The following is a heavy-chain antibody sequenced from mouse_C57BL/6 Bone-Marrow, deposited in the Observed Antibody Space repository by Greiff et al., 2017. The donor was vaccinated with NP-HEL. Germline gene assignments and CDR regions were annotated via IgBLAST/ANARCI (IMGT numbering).Heavy chain of an antibody. CDR1: GYTFTDYA. D-gene: IGHD2-5*01. CDR3: TNYSNYDY. Sequence: QVQLQQSGAELVRPGASVTLSCKASGYTFTDYAMHWVKQTPVHGLEWIGAIDPGSGGTAYNQKFKGQAILTADKSSSTAYLELRSQTSEDSAVYYCTNYSNYDYWGQGTTLTVSS. V-gene: IGHV1-15*01. J-gene: IGHJ2*01. CDR2: IDPGSGGT.